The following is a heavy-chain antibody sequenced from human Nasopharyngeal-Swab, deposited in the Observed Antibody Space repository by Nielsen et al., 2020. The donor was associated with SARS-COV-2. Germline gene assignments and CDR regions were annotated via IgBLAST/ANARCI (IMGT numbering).Heavy chain of an antibody. Sequence: WIRQPPGKGLEWVSGISWNSGSIGYADSVKGRFTISRDNAKNSLYLQMNSLRAEDTALYYCAKVDYDSSGYDYWGQGTLVTVSP. CDR3: AKVDYDSSGYDY. D-gene: IGHD3-22*01. CDR2: ISWNSGSI. V-gene: IGHV3-9*01. J-gene: IGHJ4*02.